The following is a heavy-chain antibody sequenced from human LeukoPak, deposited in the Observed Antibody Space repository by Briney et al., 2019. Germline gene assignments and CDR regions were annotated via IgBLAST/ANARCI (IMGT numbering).Heavy chain of an antibody. CDR1: GGSISSTNW. CDR2: IFQSGRT. Sequence: SGTLSLTCAVPGGSISSTNWWRWVRQPPGKGLEWIGEIFQSGRTKYNPSLKSRVTISVDKSRNQFSLKLSSVTAADTAVYYCARVPAFYYGDYWTSSNYFDYWGQGTLVSVSS. J-gene: IGHJ4*02. V-gene: IGHV4-4*02. CDR3: ARVPAFYYGDYWTSSNYFDY. D-gene: IGHD4-17*01.